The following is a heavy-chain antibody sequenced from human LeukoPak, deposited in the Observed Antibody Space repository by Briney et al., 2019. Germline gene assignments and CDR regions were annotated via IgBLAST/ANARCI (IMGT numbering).Heavy chain of an antibody. CDR2: ISSSSSYI. CDR1: GFTFSSYS. J-gene: IGHJ4*02. Sequence: TGGSLRLSCAASGFTFSSYSMNWVRQAPGKGLEWVSSISSSSSYIYYADSVKGRFTISRDNAKNSLYLQMNSLRAEDTAVYYCARDLPCSGSYYAYWGQGTLVTVSS. CDR3: ARDLPCSGSYYAY. D-gene: IGHD1-26*01. V-gene: IGHV3-21*01.